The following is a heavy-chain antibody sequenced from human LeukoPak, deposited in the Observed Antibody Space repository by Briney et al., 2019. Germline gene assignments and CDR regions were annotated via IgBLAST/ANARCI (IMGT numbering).Heavy chain of an antibody. CDR1: SGSISTSNYY. CDR2: IFYSGST. Sequence: SETLSLTCTVSSGSISTSNYYWGWVRQPPGKALEWIGNIFYSGSTYYSPSLKSRVTISLDTSRNQFSLKLSSVTAADTAVYFCASSNWLRDANFDSWGQGTLVTVSS. J-gene: IGHJ4*02. D-gene: IGHD5-12*01. V-gene: IGHV4-39*07. CDR3: ASSNWLRDANFDS.